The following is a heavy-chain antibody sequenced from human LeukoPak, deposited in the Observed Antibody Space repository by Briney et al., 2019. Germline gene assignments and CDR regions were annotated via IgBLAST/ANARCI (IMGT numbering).Heavy chain of an antibody. CDR1: GYTFTGYY. Sequence: ASVKVSCKASGYTFTGYYMHWVRQAPGQGLEWMGWINPNSGGTNYAQKFQGRVTMTRDTSISTAYMELSRLRSDDTAVYYCATDLGYCSGGSCGGSFDYWGQGTLVTVSS. CDR2: INPNSGGT. CDR3: ATDLGYCSGGSCGGSFDY. J-gene: IGHJ4*02. V-gene: IGHV1-2*02. D-gene: IGHD2-15*01.